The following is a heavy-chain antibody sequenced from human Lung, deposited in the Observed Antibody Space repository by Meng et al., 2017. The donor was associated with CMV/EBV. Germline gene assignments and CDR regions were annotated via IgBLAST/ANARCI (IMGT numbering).Heavy chain of an antibody. CDR1: GGSISTSY. D-gene: IGHD3-10*01. CDR2: LYYNGSP. V-gene: IGHV4-59*01. CDR3: ARMNNFSGAFDV. Sequence: SETXCLTCSVSGGSISTSYWTWIRQPPGKGLEYIGYLYYNGSPNYNPSLKSRVTISIDTSKKQFSLKLTSVTAADTAVYYCARMNNFSGAFDVWGQGTVVTVSS. J-gene: IGHJ3*01.